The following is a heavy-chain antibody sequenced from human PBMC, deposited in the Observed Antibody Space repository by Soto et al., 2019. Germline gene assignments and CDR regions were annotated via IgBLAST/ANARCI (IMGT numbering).Heavy chain of an antibody. D-gene: IGHD3-10*01. J-gene: IGHJ5*02. CDR1: GITLNIYW. CDR2: INPESTTL. V-gene: IGHV3-74*01. Sequence: VGSLRLSCTASGITLNIYWTHWIRQAPGKGLVWVSRINPESTTLTYADSVTGRFTISRDSAKNTLYLQMNGLSAEDTAIYYCTKDTFGAWVSWGQGTLVTVSS. CDR3: TKDTFGAWVS.